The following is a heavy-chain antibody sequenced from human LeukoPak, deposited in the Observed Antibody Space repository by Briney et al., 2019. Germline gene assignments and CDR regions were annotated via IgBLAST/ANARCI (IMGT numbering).Heavy chain of an antibody. CDR2: IIPFFGTA. Sequence: SVKVSCKASGGTFSSYAISWVRQAPGQGLEWMGGIIPFFGTANYAQKFQGRVTITADESTSTAYMELSSLRSEDTAVYYCARDSAKYGSGSYYRYYFDCWGQGTLVTVSS. CDR3: ARDSAKYGSGSYYRYYFDC. CDR1: GGTFSSYA. J-gene: IGHJ4*02. V-gene: IGHV1-69*13. D-gene: IGHD3-10*01.